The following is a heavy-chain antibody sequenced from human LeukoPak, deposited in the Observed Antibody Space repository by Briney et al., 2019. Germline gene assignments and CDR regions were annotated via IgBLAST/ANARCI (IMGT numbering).Heavy chain of an antibody. Sequence: ASVKVSCKASGYTFNSYGITWVRQAPGQGPEWMGWINPHSGATNYAQKFQGRVTMTRDTSISTAFMELSSLRSDDTAMYYCSRDLLMYYSGSGESTWGQGTQVTVSS. CDR3: SRDLLMYYSGSGEST. CDR1: GYTFNSYG. V-gene: IGHV1-2*02. D-gene: IGHD3-10*01. J-gene: IGHJ5*02. CDR2: INPHSGAT.